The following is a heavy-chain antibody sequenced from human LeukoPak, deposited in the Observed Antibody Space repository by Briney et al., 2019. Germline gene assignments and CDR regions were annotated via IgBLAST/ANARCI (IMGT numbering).Heavy chain of an antibody. CDR2: ISASGAST. CDR3: AKDIGDYGRNRRYNSFDS. J-gene: IGHJ5*01. CDR1: GFTFSNYA. D-gene: IGHD4/OR15-4a*01. Sequence: PGGFLRLSCAASGFTFSNYAMTWVRQAPGKGLEWVSAISASGASTYYADSMKGRFTISRDNSKNTLFLQMNSLRAEDTAEYYCAKDIGDYGRNRRYNSFDSWGQGILVTVSS. V-gene: IGHV3-23*01.